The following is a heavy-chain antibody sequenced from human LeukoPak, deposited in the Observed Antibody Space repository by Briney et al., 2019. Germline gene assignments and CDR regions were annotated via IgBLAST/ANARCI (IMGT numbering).Heavy chain of an antibody. CDR1: GFPFIEYS. J-gene: IGHJ4*02. CDR3: ARDHNHAFDN. Sequence: GGSLRLSCTASGFPFIEYSMNWVRQVPGKGLEWISYIGIDSGNTKYADSVRGRFTISADKAKNSLYLQMNSLRVEDTAVYYCARDHNHAFDNWGQGTLVSVAP. D-gene: IGHD1-14*01. V-gene: IGHV3-48*01. CDR2: IGIDSGNT.